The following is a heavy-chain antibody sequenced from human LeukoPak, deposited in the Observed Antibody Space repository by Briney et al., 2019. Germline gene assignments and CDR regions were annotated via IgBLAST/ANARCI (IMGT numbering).Heavy chain of an antibody. CDR1: GFTFSSYS. CDR3: AKDRGSSGWFDY. CDR2: ISGSGGST. J-gene: IGHJ4*02. D-gene: IGHD6-19*01. Sequence: QPGGSLRLSCAASGFTFSSYSMSWVRQAPGKGLEWVSAISGSGGSTYYADSVKGRFTISRDNSKNTLYLQMNSLRAEDTAVYYCAKDRGSSGWFDYWGQGTLVTVSS. V-gene: IGHV3-23*01.